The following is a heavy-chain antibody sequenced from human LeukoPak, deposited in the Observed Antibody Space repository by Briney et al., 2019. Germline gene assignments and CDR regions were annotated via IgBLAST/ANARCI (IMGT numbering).Heavy chain of an antibody. CDR2: IYPGDSDT. Sequence: GESLKISCQGSGFNFGNYWIGWVRQLPGKGLEWMGIIYPGDSDTRYSPSFQGRVTMSVDKSKSTAYLQWSTLWASDTAMYYCSGRVGYNFWYFEDWGQGTLVTVSS. CDR3: SGRVGYNFWYFED. D-gene: IGHD5-24*01. CDR1: GFNFGNYW. J-gene: IGHJ1*01. V-gene: IGHV5-51*01.